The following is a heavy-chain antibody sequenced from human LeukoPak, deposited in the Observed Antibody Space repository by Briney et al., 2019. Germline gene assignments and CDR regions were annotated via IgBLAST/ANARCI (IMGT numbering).Heavy chain of an antibody. Sequence: GGSLRLSCAASGFTFSSYGMHWVRQAPGKGLEWVAVIWYDGSNKYYADSVKGRFTISSDNSKNTLYLQMNSLRAEDTAVYYCARDPTMIVVEYYFDYWGQGTLVTVSS. CDR3: ARDPTMIVVEYYFDY. V-gene: IGHV3-33*01. J-gene: IGHJ4*02. CDR1: GFTFSSYG. CDR2: IWYDGSNK. D-gene: IGHD3-22*01.